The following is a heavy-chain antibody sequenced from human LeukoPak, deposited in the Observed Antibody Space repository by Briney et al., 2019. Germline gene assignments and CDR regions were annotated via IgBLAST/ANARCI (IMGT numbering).Heavy chain of an antibody. V-gene: IGHV4-59*01. J-gene: IGHJ4*02. CDR3: ARVSGGDTDFDY. CDR2: IYYSGST. CDR1: GGSISSYY. D-gene: IGHD5-18*01. Sequence: SETLSLTCTVSGGSISSYYWSWIRQPPGKGLEWIGYIYYSGSTNYNPSLKSRVTISVDTSKNQFSLKLSSVTAADTAVYHCARVSGGDTDFDYWGQGTLVTVSS.